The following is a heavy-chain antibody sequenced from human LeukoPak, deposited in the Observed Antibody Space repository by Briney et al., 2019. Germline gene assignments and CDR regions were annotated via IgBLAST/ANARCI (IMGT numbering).Heavy chain of an antibody. CDR3: TFGAYSYGY. V-gene: IGHV3-30-3*01. Sequence: GGSLRLSCAASGFTFSSYAMHWVRQAPGKGLEWVAVISYDGSNKYYADSVKGRFTISRDNAKNTLYLQMNSLRTEDTAVYYCTFGAYSYGYLGQGTLVTVSS. CDR1: GFTFSSYA. CDR2: ISYDGSNK. J-gene: IGHJ4*02. D-gene: IGHD5-18*01.